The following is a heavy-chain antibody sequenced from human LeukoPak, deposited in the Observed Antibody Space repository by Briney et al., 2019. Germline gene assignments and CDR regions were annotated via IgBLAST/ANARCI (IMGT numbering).Heavy chain of an antibody. J-gene: IGHJ4*02. CDR1: GFTFISSE. V-gene: IGHV3-48*03. CDR2: ISSSGSTI. D-gene: IGHD6-13*01. Sequence: GGSLRLSCAASGFTFISSEMNWVRQAPGRGLEWVSFISSSGSTIHYADSVKGRFTTSRDNAKNSLYLQLNSLRVEDTAIYYCARALPNSWWYFDYWGQGTLVTVSS. CDR3: ARALPNSWWYFDY.